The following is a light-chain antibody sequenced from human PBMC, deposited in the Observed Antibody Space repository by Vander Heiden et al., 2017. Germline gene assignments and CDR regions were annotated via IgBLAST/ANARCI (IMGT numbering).Light chain of an antibody. J-gene: IGKJ1*01. V-gene: IGKV1-39*01. CDR3: QQTYTTPLT. CDR2: AAL. CDR1: QSISTY. Sequence: DIEMTQSPSTLLASLGERATIHCRASQSISTYLNWYQQKPGNAPKLLVYAALNLQSGVPSRFSGSGSGTEFTLTISSLQPDDFATYYCQQTYTTPLTFGQGTKVEIK.